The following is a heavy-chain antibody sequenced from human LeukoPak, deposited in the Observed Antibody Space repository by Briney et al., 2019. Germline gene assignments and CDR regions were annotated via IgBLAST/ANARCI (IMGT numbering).Heavy chain of an antibody. D-gene: IGHD1-26*01. CDR1: GGSFSGYY. V-gene: IGHV4-34*01. J-gene: IGHJ4*02. CDR2: INHSGST. CDR3: ATSGSGIFDY. Sequence: SENLSRTCAVYGGSFSGYYWSWIRQPPGKGLEWIGEINHSGSTNYNPSPKSRVTISVDTSKNQFSLKLSSVTAADTAVYYCATSGSGIFDYWGQGTLVTVSS.